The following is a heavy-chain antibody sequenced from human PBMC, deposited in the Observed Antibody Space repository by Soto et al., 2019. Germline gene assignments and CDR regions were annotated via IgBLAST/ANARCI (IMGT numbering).Heavy chain of an antibody. D-gene: IGHD5-12*01. J-gene: IGHJ4*02. Sequence: SVKVSCKASGGSFSSYTISWVRQAPGQGLEWMGRIIPILGIANYAQKFQGRVTITADKSTSTAYMELSSLRSEDTAVYYCASRYSGYDAYWSQGTLVTVSS. CDR2: IIPILGIA. V-gene: IGHV1-69*02. CDR3: ASRYSGYDAY. CDR1: GGSFSSYT.